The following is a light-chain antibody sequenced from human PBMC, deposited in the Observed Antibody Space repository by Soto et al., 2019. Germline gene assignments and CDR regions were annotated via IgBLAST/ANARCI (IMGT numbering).Light chain of an antibody. Sequence: CRASQSVSSNLAWYQQKPGQAPRLLIYGASNRATGIPDRFSGSGSGTDFTLTISRLEPEDFAVYYCQQYGSSGTFGQGTKVDTK. CDR2: GAS. CDR3: QQYGSSGT. CDR1: QSVSSN. V-gene: IGKV3-20*01. J-gene: IGKJ1*01.